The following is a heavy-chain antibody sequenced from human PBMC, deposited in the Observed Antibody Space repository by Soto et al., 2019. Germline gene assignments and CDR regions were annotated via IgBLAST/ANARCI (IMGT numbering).Heavy chain of an antibody. CDR3: ARVGTYGSGTYSHFAY. D-gene: IGHD3-10*01. J-gene: IGHJ4*02. V-gene: IGHV1-3*01. CDR1: GDTFTSYA. CDR2: INAGNGNT. Sequence: GASVKVSCKASGDTFTSYAMQWVRQSPGQRLEWMGWINAGNGNTKYSQKFQGRVTITRDTSASTAYMELSSLRSEDTAVYYCARVGTYGSGTYSHFAYWGQGTLVPVSS.